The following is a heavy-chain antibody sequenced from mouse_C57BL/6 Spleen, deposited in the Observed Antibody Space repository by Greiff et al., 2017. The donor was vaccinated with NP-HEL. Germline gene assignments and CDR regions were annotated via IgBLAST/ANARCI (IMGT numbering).Heavy chain of an antibody. CDR2: INPSTGGT. V-gene: IGHV1-42*01. CDR3: ARYRDSNSYAMDY. Sequence: EVQLQQSGPELVKPGASVKISCKASGYSFTGYYMNWVKQSPEKSLEWIGEINPSTGGTTYNQKFKAKATLTVDKSSSTAYMQLKSLTSEDSAVYYCARYRDSNSYAMDYWGQGTSVTVSS. J-gene: IGHJ4*01. CDR1: GYSFTGYY. D-gene: IGHD2-5*01.